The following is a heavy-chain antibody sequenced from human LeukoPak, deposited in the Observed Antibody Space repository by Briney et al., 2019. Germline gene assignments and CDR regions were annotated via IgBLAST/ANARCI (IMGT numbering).Heavy chain of an antibody. CDR2: IRSKNYRGTT. CDR1: GFPFGDYE. J-gene: IGHJ4*02. D-gene: IGHD5-24*01. Sequence: GGSLRLSCTASGFPFGDYEVSWVPRAPGKGGEGVGFIRSKNYRGTTEYDASLKGRFTISRDNSKSLAYLKMNSLKTADAAVYYGRRFFRREGYNSFHFGGEGT. CDR3: RRFFRREGYNSFHF. V-gene: IGHV3-49*04.